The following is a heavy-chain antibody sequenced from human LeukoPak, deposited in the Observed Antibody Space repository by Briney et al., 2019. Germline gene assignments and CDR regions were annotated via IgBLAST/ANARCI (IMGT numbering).Heavy chain of an antibody. J-gene: IGHJ4*02. Sequence: GGSLRLSCAASGFIFSSYWMHWVRHAPGKGLAWVSRINTDGSSTSYADSVKGRFTISRDNAKNTLYLQMNSLRAEDTAVYYCAVTTVGFALDYWGQGTLVTVSS. D-gene: IGHD4-17*01. CDR3: AVTTVGFALDY. CDR2: INTDGSST. V-gene: IGHV3-74*01. CDR1: GFIFSSYW.